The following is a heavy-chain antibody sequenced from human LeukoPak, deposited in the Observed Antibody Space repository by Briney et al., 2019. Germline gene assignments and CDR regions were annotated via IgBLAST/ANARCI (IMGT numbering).Heavy chain of an antibody. CDR2: ISSSSSYI. CDR1: GFTFSSYS. D-gene: IGHD3-22*01. CDR3: ARGAPQSYYYDSSGYESGAFDI. Sequence: GGSLRLSCAASGFTFSSYSMNWVRQAPGKGLEWVSSISSSSSYIYYTDSVKGRFTISRDNAKNSLYLQMNSLRAEDTAVYYCARGAPQSYYYDSSGYESGAFDIWGQGTMVTVSS. J-gene: IGHJ3*02. V-gene: IGHV3-21*01.